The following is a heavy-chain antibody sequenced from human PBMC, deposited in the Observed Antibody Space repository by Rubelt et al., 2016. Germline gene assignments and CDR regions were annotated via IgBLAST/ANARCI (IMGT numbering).Heavy chain of an antibody. D-gene: IGHD1-1*01. CDR1: GGTFSSYA. V-gene: IGHV1-69*10. CDR2: IIPILGIA. CDR3: ARTGARYYFDY. Sequence: QVQLVQSGAEVKKPGSSVKVSCKASGGTFSSYAISWVRQAPGQGLEWMGGIIPILGIASYAQKFQGRVTITADKATSTAYMVLSSLRSEDTAVYYCARTGARYYFDYWGQGTLVTVSA. J-gene: IGHJ4*02.